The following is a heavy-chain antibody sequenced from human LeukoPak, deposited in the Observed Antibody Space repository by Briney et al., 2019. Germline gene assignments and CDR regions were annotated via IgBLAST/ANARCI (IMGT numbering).Heavy chain of an antibody. J-gene: IGHJ6*04. D-gene: IGHD3-10*01. CDR2: INHSGST. V-gene: IGHV4-4*02. Sequence: SGTLSLTCAVSGGSISSSNWWSWVRQPPGKGLEWIGEINHSGSTNYNPSLKSRVTISVDTSKNQFSLKLSSVTAADTAVYYCARGGGMVRANIRYYYYGMDVWGKGTTVTVSS. CDR3: ARGGGMVRANIRYYYYGMDV. CDR1: GGSISSSNW.